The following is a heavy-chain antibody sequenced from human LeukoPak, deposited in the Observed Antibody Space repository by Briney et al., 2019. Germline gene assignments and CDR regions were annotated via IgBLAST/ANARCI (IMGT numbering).Heavy chain of an antibody. CDR2: TSGSGRSI. D-gene: IGHD4-17*01. Sequence: GGSLRLSCAASGFTFSSYAMSWVRQAPGQGLEWVSGTSGSGRSIHYADSVRGRFTISRDNAKNSLYLQMNSLRAEDTAVYYCARNAYGAQTPSDIWGQGTTVTVSS. CDR1: GFTFSSYA. CDR3: ARNAYGAQTPSDI. J-gene: IGHJ6*02. V-gene: IGHV3-23*01.